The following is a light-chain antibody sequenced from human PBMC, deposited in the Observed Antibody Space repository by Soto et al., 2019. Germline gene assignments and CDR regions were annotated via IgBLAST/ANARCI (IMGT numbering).Light chain of an antibody. V-gene: IGLV2-23*02. CDR1: SSDVGRYNL. CDR3: CSYAGSSTGV. CDR2: EVS. Sequence: QSALTQPASVSGSPGQSITISCTGTSSDVGRYNLVSWYQQHPGKAPKLMIYEVSKRPSGVSNRFSGSKSGNTASLTSSGLQAEDEADYYCCSYAGSSTGVFGGGTKLTVL. J-gene: IGLJ3*02.